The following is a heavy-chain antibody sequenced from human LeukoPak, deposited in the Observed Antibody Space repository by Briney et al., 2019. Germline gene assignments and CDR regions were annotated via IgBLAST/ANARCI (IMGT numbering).Heavy chain of an antibody. CDR1: GFTFSSYA. V-gene: IGHV3-23*01. Sequence: GGSLRLSCAASGFTFSSYAMSWVRQAPGKGLEWVSAISGSGGSTYYADSVKGRFTISRDSSKNTLYLQMNSLRAEDTAVYYCARGDSSGYLFDFWGQGTLVTVSS. J-gene: IGHJ4*02. CDR2: ISGSGGST. D-gene: IGHD3-22*01. CDR3: ARGDSSGYLFDF.